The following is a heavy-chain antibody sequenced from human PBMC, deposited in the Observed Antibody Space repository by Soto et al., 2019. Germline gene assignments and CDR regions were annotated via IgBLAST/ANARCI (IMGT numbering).Heavy chain of an antibody. J-gene: IGHJ4*02. CDR3: AKSPIGLWFGDLLEYFDY. CDR1: GFTFSSDA. D-gene: IGHD3-10*01. Sequence: PGGSLRLSCAASGFTFSSDAMSWVRQARGNGLEWVSAISGSGGSTYYADSVKGRFTISRDNSKNTLYLQMNSLRAEDTAVYYCAKSPIGLWFGDLLEYFDYWGQGSLVTVSS. V-gene: IGHV3-23*01. CDR2: ISGSGGST.